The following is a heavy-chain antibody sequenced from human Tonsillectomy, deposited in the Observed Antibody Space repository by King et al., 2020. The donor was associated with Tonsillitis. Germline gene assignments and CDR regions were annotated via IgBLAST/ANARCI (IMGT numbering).Heavy chain of an antibody. CDR3: ARESRGGATDY. CDR2: IYQSVSA. V-gene: IGHV4-4*02. J-gene: IGHJ4*02. Sequence: VQLQESGPGLVKPSGTLSLTCAVSGGSISSSNWWSWVRQPPGKGLEWIGEIYQSVSANYNPSLKIRVTISVDKSKHQFSLKLSSVTAADTAVYYCARESRGGATDYWGQGTLVTVSS. D-gene: IGHD1-26*01. CDR1: GGSISSSNW.